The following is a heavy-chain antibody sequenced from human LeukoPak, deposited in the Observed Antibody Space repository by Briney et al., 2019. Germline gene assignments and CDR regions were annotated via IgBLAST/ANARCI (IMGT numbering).Heavy chain of an antibody. CDR1: GFTFSSYA. CDR2: ISYDGSNK. V-gene: IGHV3-30*04. Sequence: GRSLRLSCAASGFTFSSYAMHWVRQAPGKGLEWVAVISYDGSNKYYADSVKGRFTISRDNSKNTLYLRMNSLRAEDTAVYYCARNAIYGSGSLLLDYWGQGTLVTVSS. D-gene: IGHD3-10*01. J-gene: IGHJ4*02. CDR3: ARNAIYGSGSLLLDY.